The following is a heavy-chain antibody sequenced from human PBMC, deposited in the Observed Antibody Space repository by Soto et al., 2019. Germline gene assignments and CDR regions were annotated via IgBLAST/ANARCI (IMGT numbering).Heavy chain of an antibody. CDR2: IYYSGST. CDR1: GGSISSGDYY. J-gene: IGHJ2*01. D-gene: IGHD2-15*01. CDR3: ARVIPCSGGSCCSPALPRWYFDL. V-gene: IGHV4-30-4*01. Sequence: QVQLQESGPGLVKPSQTLSLTCTVSGGSISSGDYYWSWIRQPPGKGLEWIGYIYYSGSTYYNPSLQSRVTISVDTSKNQFSLKLSSVTAADTAVYYCARVIPCSGGSCCSPALPRWYFDLWGRGTLVTVSS.